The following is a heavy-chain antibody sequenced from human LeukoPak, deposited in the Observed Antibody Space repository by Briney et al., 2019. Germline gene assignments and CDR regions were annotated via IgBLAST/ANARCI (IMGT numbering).Heavy chain of an antibody. D-gene: IGHD3-9*01. J-gene: IGHJ3*02. CDR3: ARALPYYDILTGYPNAFDI. Sequence: SETLSLTCAVYGGSFSGYYWSWVRQPPGKGGEWIGEINHSGSTNYNPSLKRRVTISVDTSKNQFSLKLSSVTAADTAVYYCARALPYYDILTGYPNAFDIWGQGTMVTVSS. CDR1: GGSFSGYY. V-gene: IGHV4-34*01. CDR2: INHSGST.